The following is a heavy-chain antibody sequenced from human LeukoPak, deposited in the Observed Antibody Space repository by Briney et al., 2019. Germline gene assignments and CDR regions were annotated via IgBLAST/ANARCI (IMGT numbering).Heavy chain of an antibody. CDR1: GGTFSSYA. V-gene: IGHV1-69*05. D-gene: IGHD2-2*02. J-gene: IGHJ6*03. CDR3: ARDIVIVPAAITGVASYYYYYMDV. Sequence: GASVKVSCKASGGTFSSYAISWVRQAPGQGLEWMGGIIPIFGTANYAQKFQGRVTITTDESTSTAYMELSSLRSEDTAVYYCARDIVIVPAAITGVASYYYYYMDVWGKGTTVTVSS. CDR2: IIPIFGTA.